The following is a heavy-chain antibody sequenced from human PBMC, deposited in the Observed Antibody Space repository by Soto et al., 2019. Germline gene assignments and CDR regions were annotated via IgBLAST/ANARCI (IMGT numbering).Heavy chain of an antibody. CDR3: VTGGYVHAFDY. CDR2: IYYSGNT. J-gene: IGHJ4*02. D-gene: IGHD5-12*01. V-gene: IGHV4-59*01. CDR1: GGSISYYY. Sequence: SETLSLTCTVSGGSISYYYWGWIRRPPGKGLEWIGSIYYSGNTHYNPSLKSRVTISVDTSMNQFSLNLDSVTAVDSEVYYCVTGGYVHAFDYWGQGALVTVSS.